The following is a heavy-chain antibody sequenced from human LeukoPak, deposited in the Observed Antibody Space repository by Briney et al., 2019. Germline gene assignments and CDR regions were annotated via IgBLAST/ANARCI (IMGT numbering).Heavy chain of an antibody. Sequence: PGGSLRLSCAASGFTFSDHYMDWVRQAPGKGLEWVSVISVSGGGTYYADSVRGRFTISRDTSKTTLFLQMNSLRAENTAVYYCAKGRYSGSPYYFDYWGQGTLVTVSS. J-gene: IGHJ4*02. CDR1: GFTFSDHY. CDR2: ISVSGGGT. CDR3: AKGRYSGSPYYFDY. V-gene: IGHV3-23*01. D-gene: IGHD1-26*01.